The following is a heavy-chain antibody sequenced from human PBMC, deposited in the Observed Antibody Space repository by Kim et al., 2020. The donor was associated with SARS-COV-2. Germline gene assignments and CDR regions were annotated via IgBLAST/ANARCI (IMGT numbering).Heavy chain of an antibody. CDR1: GFTFSNYW. CDR3: ARDRYSSNWQDY. D-gene: IGHD6-13*01. V-gene: IGHV3-74*01. CDR2: INGDGRNT. Sequence: GGSLRLSCAASGFTFSNYWIHWVRQAPGKGLVWVSRINGDGRNTNYADSVKGRFTISRDNAKNTLFLQMNSLRAEDTAVYYCARDRYSSNWQDYWGQGTLVTVSS. J-gene: IGHJ4*02.